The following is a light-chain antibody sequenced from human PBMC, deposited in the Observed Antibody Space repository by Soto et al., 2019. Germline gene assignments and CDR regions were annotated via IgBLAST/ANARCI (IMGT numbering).Light chain of an antibody. CDR1: QSVLYSSNNKNY. J-gene: IGKJ1*01. V-gene: IGKV4-1*01. CDR2: WAS. CDR3: QQYYCTPPT. Sequence: DIVMTQSPDSLAVSLGERATINCKSSQSVLYSSNNKNYLAWYQQEPGQPPKLLIYWASTRESGVPDRFSGSGSGTDFTLTISSLQAEDVAVYYCQQYYCTPPTFGHGTKVDIK.